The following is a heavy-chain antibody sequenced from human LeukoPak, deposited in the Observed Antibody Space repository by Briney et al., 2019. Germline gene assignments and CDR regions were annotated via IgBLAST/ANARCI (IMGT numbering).Heavy chain of an antibody. Sequence: ASVKVSCKASGYTFTGYYMHWVRQAPGQGLEWMGWINPNSGGTNYAQKFQGWVTMTRDTSISTAYMELSRLRPDDTAVYYCARVTPYGSGSYFDYWGQGTLVTVSS. V-gene: IGHV1-2*04. CDR3: ARVTPYGSGSYFDY. J-gene: IGHJ4*02. CDR1: GYTFTGYY. D-gene: IGHD3-10*01. CDR2: INPNSGGT.